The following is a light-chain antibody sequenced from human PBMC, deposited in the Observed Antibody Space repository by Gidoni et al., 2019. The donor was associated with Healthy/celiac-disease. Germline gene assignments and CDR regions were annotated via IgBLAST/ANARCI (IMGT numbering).Light chain of an antibody. CDR3: QQRT. J-gene: IGKJ1*01. Sequence: PGERATLSCRASQSVSSYLAWYQQKPGQAPRLLIYDASNRATGIPARFSGSGSGTDFTLTISSLEPEDFAVYYCQQRTFGQGTKVEIK. CDR2: DAS. CDR1: QSVSSY. V-gene: IGKV3-11*01.